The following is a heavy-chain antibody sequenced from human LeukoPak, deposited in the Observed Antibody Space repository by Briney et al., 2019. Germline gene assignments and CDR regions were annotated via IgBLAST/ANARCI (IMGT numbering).Heavy chain of an antibody. CDR2: INPSGGST. Sequence: GASVKVSCKASGYTFTSYYMHWVRQAPGQGLEWMGIINPSGGSTSYAQKFQGRVTMTRDMSTSTVYMELSSLRSEDTAVYYCARDRSSRGYCSGGSCYPVGFGFPPNWFDPWGQGTLVTVSS. V-gene: IGHV1-46*01. J-gene: IGHJ5*02. CDR3: ARDRSSRGYCSGGSCYPVGFGFPPNWFDP. CDR1: GYTFTSYY. D-gene: IGHD2-15*01.